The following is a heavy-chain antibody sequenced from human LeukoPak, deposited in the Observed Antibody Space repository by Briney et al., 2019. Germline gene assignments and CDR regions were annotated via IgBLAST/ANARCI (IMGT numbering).Heavy chain of an antibody. D-gene: IGHD6-13*01. CDR1: GGSISSYY. CDR2: IYHSGST. J-gene: IGHJ4*02. V-gene: IGHV4-59*12. CDR3: ARISRDCFDY. Sequence: PSETLSLTCTVSGGSISSYYWSWIRQPPGKGLEWIGEIYHSGSTNYNPSLKSRVTISVDKSKNQFSLKLSSVTAADTAVYYCARISRDCFDYWGQGTLVPVSS.